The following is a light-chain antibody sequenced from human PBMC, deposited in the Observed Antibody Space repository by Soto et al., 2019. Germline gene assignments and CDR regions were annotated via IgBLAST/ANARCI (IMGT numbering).Light chain of an antibody. Sequence: QSALTQPRSVSGSPGQSVTISCTGTGSDVGAYNYVSWYQQNPGKAPRLLIYDVDKRPSGVPDRFSASKAGTTASLTIGGLQAEDEGDYFCCSYSASIALVFGGGTQLTVL. CDR1: GSDVGAYNY. CDR3: CSYSASIALV. J-gene: IGLJ7*01. V-gene: IGLV2-11*01. CDR2: DVD.